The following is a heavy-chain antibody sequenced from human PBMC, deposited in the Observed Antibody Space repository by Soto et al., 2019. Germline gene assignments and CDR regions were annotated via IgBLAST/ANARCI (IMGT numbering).Heavy chain of an antibody. CDR3: AKEGRSGYYYGVADY. CDR1: GFTFSSYA. CDR2: FSGRGDNT. V-gene: IGHV3-23*01. D-gene: IGHD3-3*01. Sequence: HLGGSLRPSCAASGFTFSSYAMSWVRQAPGKGPEWVSTFSGRGDNTYYADSVKGRFTISRDNSKDTLYLQMNSLRVEDTAVYYCAKEGRSGYYYGVADYWGQGTLVTVSS. J-gene: IGHJ4*02.